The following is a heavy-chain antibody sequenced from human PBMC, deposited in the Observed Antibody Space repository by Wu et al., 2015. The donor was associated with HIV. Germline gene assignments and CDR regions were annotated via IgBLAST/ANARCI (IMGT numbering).Heavy chain of an antibody. CDR3: ILLRERLATQVTFGEIFFYMDI. J-gene: IGHJ6*04. CDR2: INPDSGAT. D-gene: IGHD3-10*01. Sequence: QVQLVQSGTEMKKSGASLKVSCKTSGYTFSAHYIHWVRQAPGRGLEWMGWINPDSGATKLAQAFQGRITMTRDTSNQHKSTYYWGFNLKPNETRPQILLRERLATQVTFGEIFFYMDIWGNGTTVHRLP. V-gene: IGHV1-2*02. CDR1: GYTFSAHY.